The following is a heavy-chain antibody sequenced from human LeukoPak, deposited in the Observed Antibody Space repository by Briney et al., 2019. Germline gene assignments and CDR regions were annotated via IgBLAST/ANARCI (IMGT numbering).Heavy chain of an antibody. Sequence: PGGSLRLSCAASGFTFSSYAMSWVRQAPGKGLEWVSAISGSGGSTYYADSVKGRFTISRDNSKNTLYLQMNSLRAEDTAVYYCAKDFGPNSGHDFEGDYWGQGTLVTVSS. CDR1: GFTFSSYA. CDR3: AKDFGPNSGHDFEGDY. J-gene: IGHJ4*02. D-gene: IGHD5-12*01. V-gene: IGHV3-23*01. CDR2: ISGSGGST.